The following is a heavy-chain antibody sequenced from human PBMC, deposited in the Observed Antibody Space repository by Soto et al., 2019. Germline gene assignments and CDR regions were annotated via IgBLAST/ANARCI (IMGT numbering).Heavy chain of an antibody. Sequence: QLQLQDSGSGLVKPSQTLSLTCAVSGGSISRGGYSWSWIRQPPGKGLGWTGYIYHSGSTYYNPSPNSRVTISVDRSNQQFSLRLSSVTAADTAVYYCARVPDRWGQGTLVTVSS. D-gene: IGHD2-2*01. J-gene: IGHJ5*02. CDR1: GGSISRGGYS. CDR2: IYHSGST. CDR3: ARVPDR. V-gene: IGHV4-30-2*01.